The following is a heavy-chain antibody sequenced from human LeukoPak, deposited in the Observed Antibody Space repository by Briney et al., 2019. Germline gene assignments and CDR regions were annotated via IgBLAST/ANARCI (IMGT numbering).Heavy chain of an antibody. CDR1: GGSFSGYY. CDR3: ARGRWIQLWSPPHSPFDP. CDR2: INHSGST. V-gene: IGHV4-34*01. Sequence: PSETLSLTCAVYGGSFSGYYWSWIRQPPGMGLEWIGEINHSGSTNYNPSLKSRVTISVDTSKNQFSLKLSSVTAADTAVYYCARGRWIQLWSPPHSPFDPWGQGTLVTVSS. D-gene: IGHD5-18*01. J-gene: IGHJ5*02.